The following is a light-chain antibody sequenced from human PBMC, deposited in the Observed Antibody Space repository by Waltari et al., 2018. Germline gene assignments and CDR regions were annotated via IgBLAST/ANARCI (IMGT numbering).Light chain of an antibody. Sequence: QTVVTQEPSFSVSPGGTVTLTCCLSSGPVSTSYYPSWYQQTPGQAPRTLIYSTNTRSSGVPDRFSGSILGNKAALTITGAQADDESDYYCVLYMGSGVWVFGGGTKLTVL. CDR3: VLYMGSGVWV. J-gene: IGLJ3*02. CDR1: SGPVSTSYY. CDR2: STN. V-gene: IGLV8-61*01.